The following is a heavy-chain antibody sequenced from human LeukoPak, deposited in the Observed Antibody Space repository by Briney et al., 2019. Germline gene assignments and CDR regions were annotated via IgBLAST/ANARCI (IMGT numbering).Heavy chain of an antibody. CDR1: GGSISSYF. D-gene: IGHD7-27*01. J-gene: IGHJ4*02. CDR2: IYYTGST. CDR3: ASHPNRGAPFDY. V-gene: IGHV4-59*01. Sequence: SGTLSLTCTVSGGSISSYFCSWIRQPPGKGLEWIGYIYYTGSTNYNPSLKSRVTISVDTSKNQFSLKLSSVTAADTAVYYCASHPNRGAPFDYWGQGTLVTVSS.